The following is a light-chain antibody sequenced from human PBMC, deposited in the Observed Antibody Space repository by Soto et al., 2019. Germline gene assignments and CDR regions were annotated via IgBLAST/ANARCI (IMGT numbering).Light chain of an antibody. CDR3: CSYAGTYTLWV. CDR2: DVS. V-gene: IGLV2-11*01. CDR1: SSDVGGYNF. J-gene: IGLJ3*02. Sequence: QSALTQPRSVSRSPGQSVTISCTGTSSDVGGYNFVSWYQQYPGKAPKLIIYDVSKRPSGVPDRFSGSKSGNTASLTISGLRAEDDADYYCCSYAGTYTLWVFGGGTKVTVL.